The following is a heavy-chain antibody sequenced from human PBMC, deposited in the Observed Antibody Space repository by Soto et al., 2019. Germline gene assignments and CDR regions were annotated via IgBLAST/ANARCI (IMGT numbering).Heavy chain of an antibody. CDR3: ARESLTAMGDAFNY. Sequence: EVQLVESGGGLVQPGGSLRLSCAASGFTFSSYSMNWVRQAPGKGLEWVSYISSSSSTIYYADSVKGRFTISRDNAKNSLYLQMNILRAEDTTLSYRARESLTAMGDAFNYWGQGTLVTVSS. J-gene: IGHJ4*02. V-gene: IGHV3-48*01. CDR2: ISSSSSTI. D-gene: IGHD5-18*01. CDR1: GFTFSSYS.